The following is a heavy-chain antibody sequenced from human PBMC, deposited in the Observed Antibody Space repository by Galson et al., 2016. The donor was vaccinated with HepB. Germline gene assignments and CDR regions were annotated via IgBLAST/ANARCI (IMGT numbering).Heavy chain of an antibody. CDR2: IYNSART. CDR1: GGSISRNY. CDR3: ARGGDRYGDFRH. D-gene: IGHD4-17*01. J-gene: IGHJ1*01. V-gene: IGHV4-59*01. Sequence: ETLSLTCTVSGGSISRNYWSWIRQPPGKGLEWIGYIYNSARTNSNPSLKRQVTISVHTAKNQLSLKLSSVTAADTAAYYCARGGDRYGDFRHWGKGTLVTVSS.